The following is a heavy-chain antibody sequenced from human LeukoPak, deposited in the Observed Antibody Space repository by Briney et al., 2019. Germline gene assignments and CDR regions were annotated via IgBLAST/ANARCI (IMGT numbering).Heavy chain of an antibody. D-gene: IGHD6-13*01. CDR1: GYTFTGYY. CDR3: ARAAAGPPIDY. CDR2: INTNGGGT. J-gene: IGHJ4*02. V-gene: IGHV1-2*06. Sequence: ASVKVSCKTSGYTFTGYYMHWVRQAPGQGLEWVGRINTNGGGTNYAQKFQGRVTMTRDTSISTAYMEVNSLRSDDTAVYYCARAAAGPPIDYWGQGTLVTVSS.